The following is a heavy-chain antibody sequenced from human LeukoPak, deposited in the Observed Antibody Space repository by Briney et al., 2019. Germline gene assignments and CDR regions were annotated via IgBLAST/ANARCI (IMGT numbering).Heavy chain of an antibody. Sequence: PSETLSLTCTVSGGSVSSGSYYWSWIRQPPGKGLEWIGYIYYSGSTNYNPPLKSRVTISVDTSKNQFSLKLSSVTAADTAVYYCARLEWGSAGSGSFDHWGHGTLVTVSS. V-gene: IGHV4-61*01. CDR1: GGSVSSGSYY. J-gene: IGHJ4*01. D-gene: IGHD6-25*01. CDR2: IYYSGST. CDR3: ARLEWGSAGSGSFDH.